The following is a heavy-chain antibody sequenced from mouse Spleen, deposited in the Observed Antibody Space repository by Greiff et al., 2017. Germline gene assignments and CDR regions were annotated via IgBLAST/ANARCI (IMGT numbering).Heavy chain of an antibody. J-gene: IGHJ1*01. V-gene: IGHV3-2*02. CDR3: ATGTWYFDV. D-gene: IGHD4-1*01. CDR2: ISYSGST. Sequence: VQLKESGPGLVKPSQSLSLTCTVTGYSITSDYAWNWIRQFPGNKLEWMGYISYSGSTSYNPSLKSRISITRDTSKNQFFLQLNSVTTEDTATYYCATGTWYFDVWGAGTTVTVSS. CDR1: GYSITSDYA.